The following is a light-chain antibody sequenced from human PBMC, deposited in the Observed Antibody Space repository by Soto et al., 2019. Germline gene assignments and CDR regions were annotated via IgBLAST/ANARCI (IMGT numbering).Light chain of an antibody. CDR3: QQYHGYSRT. CDR1: QPISDS. V-gene: IGKV1-5*01. J-gene: IGKJ1*01. CDR2: DVS. Sequence: DIQMTQSPSTLSASVGERVTITFRASQPISDSLAWYQQKPGKAPDLLISDVSSLERGVASRFSGSASGTEFTLTISSMQPDDFATYYCQQYHGYSRTFGQGTKVDNK.